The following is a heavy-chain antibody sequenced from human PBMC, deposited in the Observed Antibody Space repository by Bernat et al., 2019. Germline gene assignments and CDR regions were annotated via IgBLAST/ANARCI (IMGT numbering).Heavy chain of an antibody. J-gene: IGHJ6*02. CDR1: GFTFSSYA. V-gene: IGHV3-30-3*01. Sequence: QVQLVESGGGVVQPGRSLRLSCAASGFTFSSYAMHWVRQAPGKGLEWVAVISYDGSNKYYADSVKGRFTISRDNSKNTLYLQMNSLRAEDTAVYYCARDGEPQRWLQPSYYYYGMDVWGQGTTVTVSS. D-gene: IGHD5-24*01. CDR2: ISYDGSNK. CDR3: ARDGEPQRWLQPSYYYYGMDV.